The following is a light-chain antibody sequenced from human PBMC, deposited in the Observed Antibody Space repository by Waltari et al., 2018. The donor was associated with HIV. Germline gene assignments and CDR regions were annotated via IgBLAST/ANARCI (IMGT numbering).Light chain of an antibody. CDR1: SSNIGSYT. V-gene: IGLV1-44*01. CDR2: SNK. J-gene: IGLJ3*02. Sequence: QSVLTQPPSPSETPGQRVTISCSGSSSNIGSYTVNWYQQLPGTAPKLLIYSNKQRPTGVPDLFSGSKSGTSASLAISGLQSEDEADYYCAAWYDSLNGWVFGGGTKLTVL. CDR3: AAWYDSLNGWV.